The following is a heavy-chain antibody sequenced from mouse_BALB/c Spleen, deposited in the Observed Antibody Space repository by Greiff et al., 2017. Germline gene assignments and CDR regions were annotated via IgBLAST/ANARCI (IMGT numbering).Heavy chain of an antibody. D-gene: IGHD2-1*01. V-gene: IGHV14-3*02. CDR2: IDPANGNT. J-gene: IGHJ2*01. CDR1: GFNIKDTY. Sequence: VQLQQSGAELVKPGASVKLSCTASGFNIKDTYMHWVKQRPEQGLEWIGRIDPANGNTKYDPKFQGKATITADTSSNTAYLQLSSLTSEDTAVYDCAGGGNYGGGGFDYWGQGTTLTVSS. CDR3: AGGGNYGGGGFDY.